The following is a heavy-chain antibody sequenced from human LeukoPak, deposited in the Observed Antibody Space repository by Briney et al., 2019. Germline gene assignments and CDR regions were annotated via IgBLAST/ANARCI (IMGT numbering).Heavy chain of an antibody. D-gene: IGHD1-26*01. J-gene: IGHJ4*02. CDR1: ENTFTDYY. V-gene: IGHV1-2*02. CDR3: ARDAWLVGTTNLYYFDY. Sequence: GASMKVSCKASENTFTDYYMHWVRQAPGQGLEWMGWINPNSGDTNYAQKFQGRVTMTRDPSISTAYMELSRLRSDDTAVYYCARDAWLVGTTNLYYFDYWGQGTLVTVSS. CDR2: INPNSGDT.